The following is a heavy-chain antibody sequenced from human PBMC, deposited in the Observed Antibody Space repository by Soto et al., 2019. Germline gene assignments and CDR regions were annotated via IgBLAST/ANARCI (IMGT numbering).Heavy chain of an antibody. Sequence: QVQLVQSGAEVKKPGSSVKVSCKASGGTFSSYAISWVRQAPGQGLEWMGGIIPIFGTANYAQKFQGRVTXXXXXXXXXXYMELSSLRSEDTAVYYCASGLGIAADGSTPWGQGTLVTVSS. CDR2: IIPIFGTA. CDR3: ASGLGIAADGSTP. CDR1: GGTFSSYA. D-gene: IGHD6-13*01. J-gene: IGHJ5*02. V-gene: IGHV1-69*01.